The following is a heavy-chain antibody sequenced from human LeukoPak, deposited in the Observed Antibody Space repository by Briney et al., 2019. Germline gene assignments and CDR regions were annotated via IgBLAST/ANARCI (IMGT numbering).Heavy chain of an antibody. CDR1: GFRFEDYG. CDR2: MAWNSGRI. CDR3: AKEMVYTTSSLDS. V-gene: IGHV3-9*01. J-gene: IGHJ4*02. Sequence: GRSLRLSCEASGFRFEDYGMQWVRQRPGKGLEYVAGMAWNSGRIGYADSVKGRFTISRDNAKNSLYLQKNSLRPEDTGIYYCAKEMVYTTSSLDSWGQGTQVTVSS. D-gene: IGHD2-8*01.